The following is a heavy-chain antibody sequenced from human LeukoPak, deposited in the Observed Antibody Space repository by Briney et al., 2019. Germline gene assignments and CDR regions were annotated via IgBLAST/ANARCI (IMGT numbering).Heavy chain of an antibody. CDR3: AREQRVSYYYESSGHFDY. CDR1: GFTFSSYS. CDR2: ISSSSSYI. J-gene: IGHJ4*02. V-gene: IGHV3-21*01. D-gene: IGHD3-22*01. Sequence: GGSLRLSCAAPGFTFSSYSMNSVRQAPGKGLEWVSSISSSSSYIYYADSLKGRFTISRDNAKNSLYLQMNSLRAEDTAVYYCAREQRVSYYYESSGHFDYWGQETPVAVAS.